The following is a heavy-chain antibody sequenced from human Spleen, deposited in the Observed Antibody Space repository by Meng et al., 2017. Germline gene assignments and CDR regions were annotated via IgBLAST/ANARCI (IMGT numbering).Heavy chain of an antibody. CDR2: IYYSGST. CDR1: GGSISSSSYY. J-gene: IGHJ4*02. D-gene: IGHD5-12*01. CDR3: ARHVGGGYEIGFDY. Sequence: QLQLQESGPGLVKPSETLSLTCTVSGGSISSSSYYWGWIRQPPGKGLEWVGSIYYSGSTYYNPSLKSRVTISVDTSKNQLSMKLSSVTAADTAVFYCARHVGGGYEIGFDYWGQGTLVTVSS. V-gene: IGHV4-39*01.